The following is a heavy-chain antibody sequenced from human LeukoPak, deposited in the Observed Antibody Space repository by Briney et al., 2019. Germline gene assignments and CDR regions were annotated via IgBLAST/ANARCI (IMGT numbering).Heavy chain of an antibody. Sequence: GASVKVSCKASGYTFTDDYIHWVRQAPGQGLEWMGWINVNSGGTNYAQKFQGRVTMTRDTSISTAYMELSRLRSDDTAVYYCARDHTPRTILTGYPINWFDPWGQGTLVTVSS. CDR2: INVNSGGT. D-gene: IGHD3-9*01. CDR3: ARDHTPRTILTGYPINWFDP. V-gene: IGHV1-2*02. J-gene: IGHJ5*02. CDR1: GYTFTDDY.